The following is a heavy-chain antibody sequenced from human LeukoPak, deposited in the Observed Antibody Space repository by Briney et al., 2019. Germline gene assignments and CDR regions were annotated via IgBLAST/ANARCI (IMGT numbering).Heavy chain of an antibody. J-gene: IGHJ3*02. CDR1: GYXFTGYY. CDR3: ARASGRYSDAFDI. CDR2: INPNSGGT. Sequence: AASVKVSCKASGYXFTGYYIHWVRQAPGQGLEWMGWINPNSGGTNYAQNFQGRVTMTRDTSISTAYMELSRLRSDDTALYYCARASGRYSDAFDIWGQGTMVTVSS. V-gene: IGHV1-2*02. D-gene: IGHD1-26*01.